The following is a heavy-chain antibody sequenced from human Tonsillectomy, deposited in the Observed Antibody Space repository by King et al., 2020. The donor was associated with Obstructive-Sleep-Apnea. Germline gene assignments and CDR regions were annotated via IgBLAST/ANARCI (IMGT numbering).Heavy chain of an antibody. V-gene: IGHV4-4*09. J-gene: IGHJ6*02. CDR3: ARLQYGSWSYYRGLDV. CDR1: GDSITDYY. D-gene: IGHD6-13*01. CDR2: ISRSGST. Sequence: VQLQESGPGLVKPSETLSLTCLVSGDSITDYYWSWIRPSPGKGLEWIGYISRSGSTNYNPSLRTRLTISVDSSKNQFSLKVTSVTAADTAVYYCARLQYGSWSYYRGLDVWGQGTTVTVSS.